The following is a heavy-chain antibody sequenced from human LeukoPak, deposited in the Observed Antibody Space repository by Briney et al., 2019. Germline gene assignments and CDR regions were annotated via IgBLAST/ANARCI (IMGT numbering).Heavy chain of an antibody. J-gene: IGHJ4*02. D-gene: IGHD4-17*01. CDR2: IYTSGST. V-gene: IGHV4-4*07. Sequence: PSETLSLTCTVSGGSISGYYWSWIRQPAGKGLEWIGRIYTSGSTNYNPSLKGRVTMSVDTSKNQFSLKLSSVTAADTAVYYCARDTDYGDYLYYFDYWGQGTLVTVSS. CDR3: ARDTDYGDYLYYFDY. CDR1: GGSISGYY.